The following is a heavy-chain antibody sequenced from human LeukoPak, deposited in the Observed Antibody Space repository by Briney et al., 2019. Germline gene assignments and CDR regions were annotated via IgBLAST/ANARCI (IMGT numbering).Heavy chain of an antibody. V-gene: IGHV4-39*07. CDR2: IYYSGST. CDR3: ARDPYSSSWYGGGVDY. CDR1: GGSISSSSYY. Sequence: SETLSLTCTVSGGSISSSSYYWGWIRQPPGKGLEWIGSIYYSGSTYYNPSLKSRVTISVDTSKNQFSLKLSSVTAADTAVYYCARDPYSSSWYGGGVDYWGQGTLVTVSS. J-gene: IGHJ4*02. D-gene: IGHD6-13*01.